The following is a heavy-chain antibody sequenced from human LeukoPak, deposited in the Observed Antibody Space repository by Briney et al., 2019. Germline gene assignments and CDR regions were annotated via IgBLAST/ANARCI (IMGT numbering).Heavy chain of an antibody. Sequence: ASVKVSCKASGYTFTSHGISWVRQAPGQGLEWMGWISAYNGNTNYAQKLQGRVTLTTDTSTSTASVELRSLISDDTAVYYCARESGGYSYGYVFYYYGMDVWGQGTTVTVSS. D-gene: IGHD5-18*01. V-gene: IGHV1-18*01. CDR2: ISAYNGNT. CDR3: ARESGGYSYGYVFYYYGMDV. CDR1: GYTFTSHG. J-gene: IGHJ6*02.